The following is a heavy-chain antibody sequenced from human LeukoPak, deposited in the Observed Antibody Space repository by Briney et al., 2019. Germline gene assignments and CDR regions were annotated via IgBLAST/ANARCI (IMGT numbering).Heavy chain of an antibody. Sequence: GGSLRLSCAASGFTFSSYSMNWVRQAPGKGLEWDSSISSSSSYIYYADSVKGRFTISRDNAKNSLYLQMNSLRAEDTAVYYCARVGIGSGSYSFAYWGQGTLVTVSS. J-gene: IGHJ4*02. CDR3: ARVGIGSGSYSFAY. V-gene: IGHV3-21*01. D-gene: IGHD3-10*01. CDR2: ISSSSSYI. CDR1: GFTFSSYS.